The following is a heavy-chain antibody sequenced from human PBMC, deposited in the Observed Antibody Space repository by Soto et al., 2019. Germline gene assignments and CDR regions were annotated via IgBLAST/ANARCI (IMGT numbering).Heavy chain of an antibody. J-gene: IGHJ5*02. CDR2: IYYSGST. CDR3: NWFDP. Sequence: SETLSLTCTVSGGSISRSTYYWGWIRQPPGKGLEWIGSIYYSGSTYYRPSLKSRVTISVDTSKNQFSLKLSSVTAADTAVYYRNWFDPWGQGTLVTVSS. V-gene: IGHV4-39*01. CDR1: GGSISRSTYY.